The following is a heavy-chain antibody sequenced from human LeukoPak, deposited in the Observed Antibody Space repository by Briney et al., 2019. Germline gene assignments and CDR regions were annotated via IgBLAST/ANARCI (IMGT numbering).Heavy chain of an antibody. CDR2: ISWNSGSI. CDR3: AKYRGSEYDSSGYSAFDI. V-gene: IGHV3-9*01. CDR1: GFTFDDYA. J-gene: IGHJ3*02. Sequence: GRSLRLSCAASGFTFDDYAMHWVRQAPGKGLEWVSGISWNSGSIGYADSVKGRFTTSRDNAKNSLYLQMNGLRAEDTAVYYCAKYRGSEYDSSGYSAFDIWGQGTMVTVSS. D-gene: IGHD3-22*01.